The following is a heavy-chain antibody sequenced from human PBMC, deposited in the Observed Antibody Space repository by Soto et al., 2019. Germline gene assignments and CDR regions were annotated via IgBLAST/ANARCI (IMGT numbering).Heavy chain of an antibody. D-gene: IGHD7-27*01. CDR1: GGTFSSYA. V-gene: IGHV1-69*01. J-gene: IGHJ6*02. CDR2: IIPIFGTA. CDR3: ARSPHWGSRTSYYGMDV. Sequence: QVQLVQSGAEVKKPGSSVKVSCKASGGTFSSYAISWVRQAPGQGLEWMGGIIPIFGTANYAQKFQGRVTITADESTSTAYMALSSLRSEDTAVYYCARSPHWGSRTSYYGMDVLGQGTTVTVSS.